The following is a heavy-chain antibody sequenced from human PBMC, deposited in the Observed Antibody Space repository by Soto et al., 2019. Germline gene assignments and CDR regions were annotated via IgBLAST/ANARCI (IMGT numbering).Heavy chain of an antibody. CDR1: GGSFSGYY. Sequence: SETLSLTCAVYGGSFSGYYWSWIRQPPGKGLEWIGEINHSGSTNYNPSLKSRVTISVDTSKNQFSLKLSSVTAADTAVYYCARAIAAAGTVDYWGQGTLVTVSS. CDR3: ARAIAAAGTVDY. V-gene: IGHV4-34*01. D-gene: IGHD6-13*01. CDR2: INHSGST. J-gene: IGHJ4*02.